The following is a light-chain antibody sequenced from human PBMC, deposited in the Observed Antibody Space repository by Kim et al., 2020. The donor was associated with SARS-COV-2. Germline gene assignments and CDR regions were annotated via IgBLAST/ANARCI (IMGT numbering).Light chain of an antibody. Sequence: DIQMTQSPSTLSASVGDIVTITCRASQSISSWLAWYQQKPGKAPKLLIYKASSLESGVPSRFSSSGSGTEFTLTISSLQPDDFATYYCQQYNSYSWTFGQGTKVDIK. J-gene: IGKJ1*01. V-gene: IGKV1-5*03. CDR3: QQYNSYSWT. CDR1: QSISSW. CDR2: KAS.